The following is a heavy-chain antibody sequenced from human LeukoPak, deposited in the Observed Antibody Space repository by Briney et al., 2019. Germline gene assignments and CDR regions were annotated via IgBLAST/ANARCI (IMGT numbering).Heavy chain of an antibody. CDR1: GGSISSGGYY. CDR3: ASTGLPMGASDY. CDR2: IYHSGST. D-gene: IGHD1-26*01. J-gene: IGHJ4*02. Sequence: SQTLSLTCTVSGGSISSGGYYWSWIRQPPGKGLEWIGYIYHSGSTYYNPSLKSRVTISVDRSKNQFSLKLSSVTAADTAVYYCASTGLPMGASDYWGQGTLVTVSS. V-gene: IGHV4-30-2*01.